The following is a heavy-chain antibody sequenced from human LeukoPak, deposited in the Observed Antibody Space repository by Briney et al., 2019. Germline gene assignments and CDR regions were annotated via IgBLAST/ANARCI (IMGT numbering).Heavy chain of an antibody. D-gene: IGHD3-16*02. J-gene: IGHJ4*02. V-gene: IGHV3-49*04. Sequence: QPGRSLRLSCTASGFTFGDYAVSWVRQAPGKGLEWVGFIRSKAYGGTTEYAASVKGRFTISRDDSKSIAYLQMNSLKTEDTAVYYCTRVYYDYVWGSYRYNKFCYFDYWGQGTLVTVSS. CDR3: TRVYYDYVWGSYRYNKFCYFDY. CDR2: IRSKAYGGTT. CDR1: GFTFGDYA.